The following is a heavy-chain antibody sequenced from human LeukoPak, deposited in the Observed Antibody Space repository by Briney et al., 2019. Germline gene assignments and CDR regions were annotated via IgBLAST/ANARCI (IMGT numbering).Heavy chain of an antibody. CDR3: AKMQGYFDY. Sequence: GRSLRLSCEASGFTFSSYAMHWVRQAPGKGLEWVAVISYDGSNKYYADSVKGRFTISRDNSKYTVSLQMNSLRAEDTAVYHCAKMQGYFDYWGQGTLVAVSS. V-gene: IGHV3-30*07. CDR1: GFTFSSYA. CDR2: ISYDGSNK. J-gene: IGHJ4*02.